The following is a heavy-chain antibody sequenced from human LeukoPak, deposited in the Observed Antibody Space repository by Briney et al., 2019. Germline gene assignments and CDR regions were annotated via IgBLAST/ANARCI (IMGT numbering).Heavy chain of an antibody. Sequence: GGSLRLSCAASGFTFSSYSMNWVRRAPGKGLEWVSSISSSSSYIYYADSVKGRFTISRDNAKNSLYLQMNSLRAEDTAVYYCAREKVMGTTGFDYWGQGTLVTVSS. J-gene: IGHJ4*02. V-gene: IGHV3-21*01. CDR3: AREKVMGTTGFDY. CDR1: GFTFSSYS. CDR2: ISSSSSYI. D-gene: IGHD1-1*01.